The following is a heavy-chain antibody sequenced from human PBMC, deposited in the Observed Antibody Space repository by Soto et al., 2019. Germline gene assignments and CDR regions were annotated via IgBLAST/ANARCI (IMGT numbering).Heavy chain of an antibody. CDR3: ARKDYSNYRGGMDV. Sequence: XESLKVSCQASGYSFTSHWIAWVRQMPGKGLEWMGIIYPSDSDIRYRPSFQGQVTISVDRSISTAYLQWSSLKASDTATYYCARKDYSNYRGGMDVWGQGTTVTVPS. CDR1: GYSFTSHW. D-gene: IGHD2-2*01. CDR2: IYPSDSDI. J-gene: IGHJ6*02. V-gene: IGHV5-51*01.